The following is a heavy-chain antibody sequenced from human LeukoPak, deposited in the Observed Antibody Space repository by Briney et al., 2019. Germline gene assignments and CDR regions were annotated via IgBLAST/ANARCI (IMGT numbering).Heavy chain of an antibody. D-gene: IGHD3-3*01. Sequence: GGSLRLSCAASGFTFSSYAMSWVRQAPVKGLLWVSAISGSGSSTYYADSVKGRFTISRDNSKDTLYLQMNSLRAEDTAVYYCAKEVRGFWSGIDYWGQGTLVIVSS. V-gene: IGHV3-23*01. CDR1: GFTFSSYA. CDR3: AKEVRGFWSGIDY. CDR2: ISGSGSST. J-gene: IGHJ4*02.